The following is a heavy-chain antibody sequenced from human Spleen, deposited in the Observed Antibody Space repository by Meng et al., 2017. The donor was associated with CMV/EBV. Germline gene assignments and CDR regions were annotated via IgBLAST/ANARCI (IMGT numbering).Heavy chain of an antibody. CDR1: GGSFSCYY. Sequence: YGGSFSCYYWSWIRQPPGKGLELIGEINHSGSTNYHPSLKSRVTISVDTSKNQFSLKLSSVTAADTAVYYCATTVAAAGIRGWFDPWGQGTLVTVSS. D-gene: IGHD6-13*01. J-gene: IGHJ5*02. V-gene: IGHV4-34*13. CDR3: ATTVAAAGIRGWFDP. CDR2: INHSGST.